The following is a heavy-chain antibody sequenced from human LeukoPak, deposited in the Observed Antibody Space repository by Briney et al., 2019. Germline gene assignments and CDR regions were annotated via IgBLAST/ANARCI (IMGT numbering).Heavy chain of an antibody. Sequence: PGGSLRLSCAASGFSFNTYAMTWVRQAPGKGLEWVSGINGRGSIIKYADSVEGRFTISRDNSKNTLYLQMNSLRAEDTAVYYCAKARGFCSGGSCYNPFDPWGQGTLVTVSS. J-gene: IGHJ5*02. CDR1: GFSFNTYA. D-gene: IGHD2-15*01. V-gene: IGHV3-23*01. CDR2: INGRGSII. CDR3: AKARGFCSGGSCYNPFDP.